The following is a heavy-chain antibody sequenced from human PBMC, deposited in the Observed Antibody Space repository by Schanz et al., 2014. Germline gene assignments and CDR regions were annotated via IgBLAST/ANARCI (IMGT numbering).Heavy chain of an antibody. CDR1: GFTFRDYY. Sequence: QVQLVESGGGLVKPGGSLRLSCAASGFTFRDYYMSWIRQAPGKGLEWVSDISSGSSYANYADSVKGRFTISRDNAKNSLYLQMNSLSADDTAMFYCAKGMGYCSGGTCYDCYYYGLDDWGQGTTVTVYS. V-gene: IGHV3-11*05. J-gene: IGHJ6*02. D-gene: IGHD2-15*01. CDR3: AKGMGYCSGGTCYDCYYYGLDD. CDR2: ISSGSSYA.